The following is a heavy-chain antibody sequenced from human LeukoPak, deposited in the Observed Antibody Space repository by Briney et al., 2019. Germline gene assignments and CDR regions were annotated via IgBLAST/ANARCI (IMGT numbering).Heavy chain of an antibody. CDR1: GGSISNYY. CDR2: IYYSGTT. Sequence: SETLSLTCTVSGGSISNYYWSWIRQPPGKGLEWIGFIYYSGTTHYNPSLKSRVTMSVATSNNQSSLRLSSVTAADTAIYYCARHSGASPHYFDYWGQGALVTVSS. V-gene: IGHV4-59*08. J-gene: IGHJ4*02. D-gene: IGHD1-26*01. CDR3: ARHSGASPHYFDY.